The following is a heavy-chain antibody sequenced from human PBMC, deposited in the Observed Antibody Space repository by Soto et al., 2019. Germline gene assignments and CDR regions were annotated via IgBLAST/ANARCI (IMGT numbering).Heavy chain of an antibody. CDR1: GFTFSSYA. Sequence: GGSLRLSCAASGFTFSSYAMHWVRQAPGKGLEWVSAISVNGGSTYYANSVKGRFTISRDNSRNTVYLQMNSLRADDTAVYYCAKDRLAGGFDYWGQGTLVTVSS. J-gene: IGHJ4*02. CDR2: ISVNGGST. CDR3: AKDRLAGGFDY. V-gene: IGHV3-23*01. D-gene: IGHD3-16*01.